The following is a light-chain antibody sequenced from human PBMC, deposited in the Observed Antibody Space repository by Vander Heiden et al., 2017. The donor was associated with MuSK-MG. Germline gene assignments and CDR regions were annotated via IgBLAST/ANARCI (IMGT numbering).Light chain of an antibody. V-gene: IGKV1-39*01. CDR3: QQRDIIPYT. CDR2: AAS. Sequence: DIQMTQSPSSLSASVGDRVTITCRASQSISSYLNWYQQKPGKTPKLLIYAASTLQTGVPSRFSGSESGTDFTLTISRLQPEDFATYYCQQRDIIPYTFGQGTKLEIK. CDR1: QSISSY. J-gene: IGKJ2*01.